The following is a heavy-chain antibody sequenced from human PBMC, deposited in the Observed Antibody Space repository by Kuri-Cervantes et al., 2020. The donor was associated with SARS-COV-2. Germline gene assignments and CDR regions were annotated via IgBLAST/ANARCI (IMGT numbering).Heavy chain of an antibody. D-gene: IGHD2-21*02. J-gene: IGHJ3*02. CDR2: IIPICGIA. CDR3: ARRVVVTAILDDAFDI. Sequence: SVKVSCKASGGTFSSYAISWVRQAPGQGLDWMGRIIPICGIANYAQKFQGRVTITADKSTSTAYMELSSLRSEDTAVYYCARRVVVTAILDDAFDIWGQGTMVTVSS. CDR1: GGTFSSYA. V-gene: IGHV1-69*04.